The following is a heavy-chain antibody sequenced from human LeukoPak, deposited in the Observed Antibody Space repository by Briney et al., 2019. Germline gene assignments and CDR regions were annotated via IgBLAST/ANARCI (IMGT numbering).Heavy chain of an antibody. V-gene: IGHV3-33*01. CDR1: GFTFGSFG. CDR2: IWDDGSNK. Sequence: GRSLRLSCAASGFTFGSFGMHWVRQAPGKGLEWVAVIWDDGSNKYYADSVKGRFTISRDNSKNTLYLQMNSLRGEDTAVYYCARERGGADGLFYYHYYPMDVWGQGTTVTVSS. CDR3: ARERGGADGLFYYHYYPMDV. J-gene: IGHJ6*02. D-gene: IGHD1-26*01.